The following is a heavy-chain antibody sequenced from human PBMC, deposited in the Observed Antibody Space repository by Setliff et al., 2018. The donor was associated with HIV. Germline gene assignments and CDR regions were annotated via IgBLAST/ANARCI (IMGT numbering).Heavy chain of an antibody. D-gene: IGHD2-15*01. Sequence: SETLSLTCAVYGGSFSGYYWSWIRQPPGKGLEWIGEINHSGSTNYNASLKSRVTLSVDTSKKQFSLKLRSVTAADTAVYYCASLGYCSGVRCYQPSYYYYGLDVWGQGTTVTVFS. CDR1: GGSFSGYY. CDR3: ASLGYCSGVRCYQPSYYYYGLDV. CDR2: INHSGST. V-gene: IGHV4-34*01. J-gene: IGHJ6*02.